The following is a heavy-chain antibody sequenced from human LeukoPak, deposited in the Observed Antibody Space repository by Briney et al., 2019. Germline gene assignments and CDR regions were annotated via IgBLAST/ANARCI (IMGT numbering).Heavy chain of an antibody. CDR2: INPNSGDT. V-gene: IGHV1-2*02. Sequence: ASVKVSCKASGYIFTGYYMHWVRQAPGQGLEWMGWINPNSGDTNYAQKFQGRVTMTRDTSISTAYMELSRLRSDDTAVYYCARPLGSLKEYWWFDPWGQGTLVTVSS. D-gene: IGHD2/OR15-2a*01. CDR1: GYIFTGYY. J-gene: IGHJ5*02. CDR3: ARPLGSLKEYWWFDP.